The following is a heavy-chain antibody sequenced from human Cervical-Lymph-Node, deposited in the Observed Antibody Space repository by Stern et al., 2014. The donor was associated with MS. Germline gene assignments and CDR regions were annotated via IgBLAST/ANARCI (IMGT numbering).Heavy chain of an antibody. CDR2: IIPIFGTA. Sequence: MQLVESGAEVKKPGSSVKVSCKASGGTFSSYAISWVRQAPGQGLEWMGGIIPIFGTANYAQKFQGRFTITADESTSTAYMELSSLRSEDTAVYYYARDSTIFGVDHYYYGMDVWGQGTTVTVSS. CDR3: ARDSTIFGVDHYYYGMDV. D-gene: IGHD3-3*01. V-gene: IGHV1-69*01. CDR1: GGTFSSYA. J-gene: IGHJ6*02.